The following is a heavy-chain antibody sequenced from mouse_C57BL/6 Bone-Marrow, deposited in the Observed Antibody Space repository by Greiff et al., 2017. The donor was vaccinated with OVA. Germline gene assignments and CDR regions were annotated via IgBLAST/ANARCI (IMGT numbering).Heavy chain of an antibody. D-gene: IGHD2-5*01. J-gene: IGHJ3*01. V-gene: IGHV14-2*01. CDR3: ARSRAYYSNYEGFAY. Sequence: VQLQQSGAELVKPGASVKLSCTASGFNIKDYYMHWVKQRTEQGLEWIGRIDPEDGETKYAPKFQGKATITADTSSNTADLQLSSLTSEDTAVYYCARSRAYYSNYEGFAYWGQGTLVTVSA. CDR2: IDPEDGET. CDR1: GFNIKDYY.